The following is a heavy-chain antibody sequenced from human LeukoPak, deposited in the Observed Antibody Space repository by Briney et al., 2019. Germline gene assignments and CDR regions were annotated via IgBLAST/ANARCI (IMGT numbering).Heavy chain of an antibody. CDR3: VRGVGVSRFNYFDP. CDR1: GFTFSSFG. J-gene: IGHJ5*02. Sequence: PGRSLTLSCAASGFTFSSFGMHWVRQAPGKGLEWVAVMWYDASNKYYADSVKGRFTISRDNSKNTLYLQMNSLRDDDTAVYYCVRGVGVSRFNYFDPWGQGTLVTVSS. V-gene: IGHV3-33*01. CDR2: MWYDASNK. D-gene: IGHD1-26*01.